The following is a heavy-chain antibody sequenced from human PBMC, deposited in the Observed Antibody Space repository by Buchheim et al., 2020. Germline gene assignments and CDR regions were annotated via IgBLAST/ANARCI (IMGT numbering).Heavy chain of an antibody. CDR2: INPNSGGT. D-gene: IGHD3-22*01. V-gene: IGHV1-2*06. CDR1: GYTFTGYY. J-gene: IGHJ6*02. Sequence: QVQLVQSGAEVKKPGASVKVSCKASGYTFTGYYMHWVRQAPGQGLEWMGRINPNSGGTNYAQTFQGRVTMTRDTSISTAYMELSRLRSDDTAVYYCAREGRYYYDSSGYYVGGYYYGMDVWGQGTT. CDR3: AREGRYYYDSSGYYVGGYYYGMDV.